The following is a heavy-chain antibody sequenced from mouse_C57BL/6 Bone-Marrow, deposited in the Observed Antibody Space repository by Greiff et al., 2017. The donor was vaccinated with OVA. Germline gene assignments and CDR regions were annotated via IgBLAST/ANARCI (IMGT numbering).Heavy chain of an antibody. CDR2: INPSSGYT. CDR1: GYTFTSYT. Sequence: QVQLQQSGAELARPGASVKMSCKASGYTFTSYTMHWVNQRPGQGLEWIGYINPSSGYTKYNQKFKDKATLTADKSSSTAYMQLSSLTSEDSAVDYGARSGLGRWYGDGGGTGTTVTASS. CDR3: ARSGLGRWYGDG. V-gene: IGHV1-4*01. J-gene: IGHJ1*03. D-gene: IGHD4-1*01.